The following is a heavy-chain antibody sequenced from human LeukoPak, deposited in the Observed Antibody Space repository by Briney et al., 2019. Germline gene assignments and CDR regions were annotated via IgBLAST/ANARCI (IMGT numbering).Heavy chain of an antibody. CDR2: ITSSGSLT. CDR3: ARVYYDSSGYYYAVDI. Sequence: GGSLRLSCVASGXTFNSYNVNWVRHAPGKGLEWVSYITSSGSLTYSADSVKGRFIVSRDNAKNSLYLQLNSLRDEDTAVYYCARVYYDSSGYYYAVDIWGQGTMVTVSS. CDR1: GXTFNSYN. V-gene: IGHV3-48*02. J-gene: IGHJ3*02. D-gene: IGHD3-22*01.